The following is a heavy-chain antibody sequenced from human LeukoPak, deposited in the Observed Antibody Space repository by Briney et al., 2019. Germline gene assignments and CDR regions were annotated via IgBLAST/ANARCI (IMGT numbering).Heavy chain of an antibody. D-gene: IGHD3-22*01. CDR3: AKSIVVVIADFDY. J-gene: IGHJ4*02. Sequence: KAGGSLRLPCAASGFTFSSYAMSWVRQAPGKGLEWVSAISGSGGSTYYADSVKGRFTISRDNSKNTLYLQMNSLRAEDTAVYYCAKSIVVVIADFDYWGQGTLVTVSS. CDR1: GFTFSSYA. CDR2: ISGSGGST. V-gene: IGHV3-23*01.